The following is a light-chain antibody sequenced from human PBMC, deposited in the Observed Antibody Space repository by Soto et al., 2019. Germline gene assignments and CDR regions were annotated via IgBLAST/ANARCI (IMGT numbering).Light chain of an antibody. J-gene: IGKJ4*01. CDR1: QGIRSF. CDR3: QHLNTYPLT. V-gene: IGKV1-9*01. Sequence: DIQLTQSPSFLSASIGDRVTITCRASQGIRSFLAWYQQKPGKAPNLLISGASILPTGVPSRFSGSGSGTEFTLTISSLQPDDFATYYCQHLNTYPLTFGGGTKVEI. CDR2: GAS.